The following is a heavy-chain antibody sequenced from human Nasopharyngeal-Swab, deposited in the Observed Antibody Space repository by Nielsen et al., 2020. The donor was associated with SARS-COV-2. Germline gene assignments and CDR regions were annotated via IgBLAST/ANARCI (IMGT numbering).Heavy chain of an antibody. J-gene: IGHJ4*02. CDR2: IYHSGST. D-gene: IGHD6-13*01. CDR3: ARVRGIAAAGIIHYFDY. Sequence: ARQAPGKGLEWIGEIYHSGSTNYNPSLKSRVTISVDKSKNQFSLKLSSVTAADTAVYYCARVRGIAAAGIIHYFDYWGQGTLVTVSS. V-gene: IGHV4-4*02.